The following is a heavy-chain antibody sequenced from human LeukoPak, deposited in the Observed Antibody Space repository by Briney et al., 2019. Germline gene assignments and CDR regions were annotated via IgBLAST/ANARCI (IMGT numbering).Heavy chain of an antibody. CDR1: GFTVSDHY. J-gene: IGHJ4*02. CDR3: AKPSGDYEYFDS. CDR2: TYTGGST. D-gene: IGHD4-17*01. Sequence: GGSLRLSCAASGFTVSDHYMTWVRQAPGKGLEWVSITYTGGSTYSADSVKDRFTVSRDNSKNTLFLQMNSLRAGDTAVYYCAKPSGDYEYFDSWGQGTLVTVAS. V-gene: IGHV3-66*04.